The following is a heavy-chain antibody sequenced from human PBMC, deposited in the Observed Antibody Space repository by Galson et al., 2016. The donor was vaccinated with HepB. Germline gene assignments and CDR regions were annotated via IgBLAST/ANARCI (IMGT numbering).Heavy chain of an antibody. CDR2: IYHTGTT. CDR3: ANLGYCSGGDCYSVD. J-gene: IGHJ4*02. D-gene: IGHD2-15*01. Sequence: SETLSLTCAVSGGSLSTRNWWSWIRQTPGEGLEWIGEIYHTGTTNYNPSLKSRITMSLDKSKNQFSLKLNSVTAADTAVYYCANLGYCSGGDCYSVDWGQGTMVTVSS. CDR1: GGSLSTRNW. V-gene: IGHV4-4*02.